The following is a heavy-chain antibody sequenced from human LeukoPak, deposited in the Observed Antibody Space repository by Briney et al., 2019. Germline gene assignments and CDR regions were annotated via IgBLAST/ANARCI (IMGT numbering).Heavy chain of an antibody. CDR3: ARRLRTQFDIVVAPTEWAFDI. V-gene: IGHV5-51*01. D-gene: IGHD2-21*01. CDR2: IYPGDSDT. J-gene: IGHJ3*02. Sequence: GESLKISCKGSGYIFTSYWIVWVRQMPGKGLEWMGIIYPGDSDTRYSPSFQGQVTISADKSISPAYLQWSSLQASDTAMYFCARRLRTQFDIVVAPTEWAFDIWGQGTMVTVSS. CDR1: GYIFTSYW.